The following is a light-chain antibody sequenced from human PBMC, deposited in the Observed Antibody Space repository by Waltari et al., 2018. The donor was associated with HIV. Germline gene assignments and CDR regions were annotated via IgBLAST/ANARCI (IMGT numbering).Light chain of an antibody. CDR3: QHYATSPPTCI. Sequence: EIVLTQSPATLSVSPGERITISCRASQALPTNRLAWYQQNPGQAPRLFLYGVSSRATDVSDRFSATGSGTEFTLTINRLEPEDFAIYYCQHYATSPPTCIFGQGTRLEI. CDR1: QALPTNR. V-gene: IGKV3-20*01. J-gene: IGKJ2*02. CDR2: GVS.